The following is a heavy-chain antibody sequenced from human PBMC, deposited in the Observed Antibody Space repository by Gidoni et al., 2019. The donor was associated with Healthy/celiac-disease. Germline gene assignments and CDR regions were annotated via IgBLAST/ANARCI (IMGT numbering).Heavy chain of an antibody. CDR1: GYTFTSYA. CDR3: ARGAVAGRATDY. J-gene: IGHJ4*02. V-gene: IGHV1-3*01. CDR2: INAGNGNT. D-gene: IGHD6-19*01. Sequence: QVQLVQSRPEVKNPAAPLTVSCTASGYTFTSYAMHWVRQAPVQRLEWMGWINAGNGNTKYSQKCQGRVTITRDTSASTAYMELSSLRSEDTAVYYCARGAVAGRATDYWGQGTLVTVSS.